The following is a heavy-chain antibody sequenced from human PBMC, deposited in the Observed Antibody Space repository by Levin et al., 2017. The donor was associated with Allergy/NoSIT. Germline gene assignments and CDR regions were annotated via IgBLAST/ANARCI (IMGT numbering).Heavy chain of an antibody. D-gene: IGHD3-9*01. V-gene: IGHV4-30-4*01. Sequence: SETLSLTCTVSGGSISSGDYYWSWIRQPPGKGLEWIGYIYYSGSTYYNPSLKSRVTISVDTSKNQFSLKLSSVTAADTAVYYCARGRGSWVLRYFDWLPHPYYFDYWGQGTLVTVSS. CDR1: GGSISSGDYY. J-gene: IGHJ4*02. CDR2: IYYSGST. CDR3: ARGRGSWVLRYFDWLPHPYYFDY.